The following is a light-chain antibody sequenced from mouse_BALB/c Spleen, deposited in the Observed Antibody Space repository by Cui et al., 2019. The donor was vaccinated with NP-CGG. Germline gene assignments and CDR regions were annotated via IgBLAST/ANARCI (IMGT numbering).Light chain of an antibody. CDR1: TGAVTTSNY. Sequence: QAVVTQEPVLPTSPGETVTLTCRPSTGAVTTSNYANWVQEKPDHLFTGLIGGTNNRAPGVPARFSGSLIGDKAALTITGAQTEDETIYFCALWYSNHWVFGGGTKLTVL. V-gene: IGLV1*01. J-gene: IGLJ1*01. CDR3: ALWYSNHWV. CDR2: GTN.